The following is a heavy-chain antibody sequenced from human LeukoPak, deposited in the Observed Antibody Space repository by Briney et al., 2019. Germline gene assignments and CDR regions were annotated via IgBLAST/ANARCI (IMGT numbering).Heavy chain of an antibody. V-gene: IGHV3-21*01. J-gene: IGHJ6*03. Sequence: GGSLRLSCAASGFTFSSYSMNWVRQAPGKGLEWVSSISSSSSYVYYADSVKGRFTISRDNAKNSLYLQMNSLRAEDTAVYYCARDFVMYAIRYYYYYMDVWGKGTTVTVSS. CDR1: GFTFSSYS. CDR3: ARDFVMYAIRYYYYYMDV. CDR2: ISSSSSYV. D-gene: IGHD2-8*02.